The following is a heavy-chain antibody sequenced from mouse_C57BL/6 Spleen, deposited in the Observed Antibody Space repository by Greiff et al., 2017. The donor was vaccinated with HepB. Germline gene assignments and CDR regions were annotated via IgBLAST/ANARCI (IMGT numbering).Heavy chain of an antibody. V-gene: IGHV3-6*01. J-gene: IGHJ4*01. Sequence: EVKLVESGPGLVKPSQSLSLTCSVTGYSITSGYYWNWIRQFPGNKLEWMGYISYDGSNNYNPSLKNRISITRDTSKNQFFLKLNSVTTEDTATYYCARGGAYYSNYRDYWGQGTSVTVSS. CDR2: ISYDGSN. D-gene: IGHD2-5*01. CDR1: GYSITSGYY. CDR3: ARGGAYYSNYRDY.